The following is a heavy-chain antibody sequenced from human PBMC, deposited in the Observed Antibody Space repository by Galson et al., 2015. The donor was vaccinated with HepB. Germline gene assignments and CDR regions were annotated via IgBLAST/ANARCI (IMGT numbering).Heavy chain of an antibody. J-gene: IGHJ6*02. CDR1: GFTFSSYA. CDR2: ISGSGGST. Sequence: SLRLSCAASGFTFSSYAMSWVRQAPGKGLEWVPAISGSGGSTYYADSVKGRFTISRDNSKSTLYLQMNSLRAEDTAVYYCAKGLLEWLLSKDYYYYYGMDVWGQGTTVTVSS. CDR3: AKGLLEWLLSKDYYYYYGMDV. V-gene: IGHV3-23*01. D-gene: IGHD3-3*01.